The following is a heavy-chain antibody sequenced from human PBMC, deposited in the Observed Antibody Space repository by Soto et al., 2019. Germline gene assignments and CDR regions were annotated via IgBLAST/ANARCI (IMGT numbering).Heavy chain of an antibody. CDR2: ISSSGSTI. D-gene: IGHD1-1*01. CDR1: GFTFSDYY. V-gene: IGHV3-11*01. CDR3: ARREQLERRSEDAFDI. J-gene: IGHJ3*02. Sequence: QVQLVESGGGLVKPGGSLRLSCAASGFTFSDYYMSWIRQAPGKGLEWVSYISSSGSTIYYADSVKGRFTISRDNAKNSLYLKMNSLRAEDTSLYYCARREQLERRSEDAFDIWGQGTMVTVSS.